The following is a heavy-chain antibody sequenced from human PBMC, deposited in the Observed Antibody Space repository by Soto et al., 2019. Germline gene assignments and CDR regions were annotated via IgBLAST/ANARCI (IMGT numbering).Heavy chain of an antibody. D-gene: IGHD6-19*01. V-gene: IGHV3-30-3*01. CDR3: ARDGAIAVAGPGYYFDY. CDR2: ISYDGSNK. CDR1: GFTFSSYA. Sequence: GGSLRLSCAASGFTFSSYAMHWVRQAPGKGLEWVAVISYDGSNKYYADSVKGRFTISRDNSKNTLYLQMNSLRAEDTAVYYCARDGAIAVAGPGYYFDYWGQGTLVTVSS. J-gene: IGHJ4*02.